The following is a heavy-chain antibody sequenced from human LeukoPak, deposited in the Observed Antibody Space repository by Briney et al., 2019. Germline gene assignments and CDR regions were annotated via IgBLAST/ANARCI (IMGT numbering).Heavy chain of an antibody. CDR2: IIPIFGTA. CDR3: ATSGYGDFVGGYYFGY. V-gene: IGHV1-69*13. D-gene: IGHD4-17*01. CDR1: GGTFSSYA. Sequence: SVKVSCKASGGTFSSYAISWVRQAPGQGLEWMGGIIPIFGTANYVQKFQDRVTITADESTSTVYMELSSLRSEDTAVFYCATSGYGDFVGGYYFGYWGQGTVVTVSS. J-gene: IGHJ4*02.